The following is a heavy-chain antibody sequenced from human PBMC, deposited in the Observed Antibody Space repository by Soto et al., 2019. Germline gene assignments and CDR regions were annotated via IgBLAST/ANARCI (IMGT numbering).Heavy chain of an antibody. CDR1: KFTFSSCA. Sequence: HPGGSLRLSCAASKFTFSSCAMSWVRQAPGKGLEWVSAISGSGGSTYYADSAKGRFTISRDNSKNTLYLQMDSLRAEDTAVYYCAKGSSSWYDYYYGMDVWGQGTTVTVSS. D-gene: IGHD6-13*01. CDR2: ISGSGGST. J-gene: IGHJ6*02. CDR3: AKGSSSWYDYYYGMDV. V-gene: IGHV3-23*01.